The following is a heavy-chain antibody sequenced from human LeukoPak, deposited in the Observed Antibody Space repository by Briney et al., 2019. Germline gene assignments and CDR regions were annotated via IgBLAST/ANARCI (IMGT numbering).Heavy chain of an antibody. CDR3: ARGRYYDFWSGYSNWFDP. V-gene: IGHV1-8*02. J-gene: IGHJ5*02. CDR2: MNPNSGNT. Sequence: GASVKVSCKASGYTFTSYGISWVRQATGQGLEWMGWMNPNSGNTGYAQKFQGRVTMTRNTSISTAYMELSSLRSEDTAVYYCARGRYYDFWSGYSNWFDPWGQGTLVTVSS. CDR1: GYTFTSYG. D-gene: IGHD3-3*01.